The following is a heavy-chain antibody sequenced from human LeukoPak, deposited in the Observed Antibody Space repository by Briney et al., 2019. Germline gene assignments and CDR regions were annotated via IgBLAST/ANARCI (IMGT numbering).Heavy chain of an antibody. CDR1: GYSISSGYY. CDR2: IYHSGST. Sequence: PSETLSLTCTVSGYSISSGYYWGWIRQPPGKGLEWIGSIYHSGSTYYNPSLKSRVTISVDTSKNQFSLKLSSVTAADTAVYYCARDSAIVGASDAFDIWGQGTMVTVSS. CDR3: ARDSAIVGASDAFDI. J-gene: IGHJ3*02. D-gene: IGHD1-26*01. V-gene: IGHV4-38-2*02.